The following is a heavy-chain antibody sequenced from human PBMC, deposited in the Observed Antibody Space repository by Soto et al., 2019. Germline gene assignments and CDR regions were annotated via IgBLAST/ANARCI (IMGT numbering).Heavy chain of an antibody. J-gene: IGHJ2*01. CDR2: ISWDGGST. CDR1: GFTFDDYA. D-gene: IGHD3-22*01. Sequence: PGGALRLSCAASGFTFDDYAMHWVRQAPGQGLEWVSLISWDGGSTYYADSVKGRFTISRDNSKNSLYLQMNSLRAEDTALYYCAKAASSGYYYYSLNWYFDLWGRGTLVTVSS. V-gene: IGHV3-43D*04. CDR3: AKAASSGYYYYSLNWYFDL.